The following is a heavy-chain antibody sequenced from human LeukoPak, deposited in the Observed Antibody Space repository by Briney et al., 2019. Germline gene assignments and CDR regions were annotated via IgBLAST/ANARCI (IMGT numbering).Heavy chain of an antibody. D-gene: IGHD3-3*01. CDR1: GFTSSSYW. CDR2: IKQDGTEK. Sequence: PGGSLRLSCAASGFTSSSYWMSWVRQAPGKGLEWVANIKQDGTEKNYVDSVKGRFTISRDNAKNPLYLQMNSLRAEDTAVYYCATLGGKHAFWSGSYIKEAFDIWGQGTMVTVSS. J-gene: IGHJ3*02. V-gene: IGHV3-7*03. CDR3: ATLGGKHAFWSGSYIKEAFDI.